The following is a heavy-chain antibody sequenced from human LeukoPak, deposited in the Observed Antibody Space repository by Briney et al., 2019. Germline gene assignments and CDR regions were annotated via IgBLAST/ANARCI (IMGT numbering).Heavy chain of an antibody. CDR2: ITWNSVNI. V-gene: IGHV3-9*01. Sequence: GGSLRLSCAASGFTFDDYAMHWVRQAPGKGLEWVSGITWNSVNIAYADSVKGRFTISRDNAKNTVYLQMNSLRAEDTGVYYCARDLRAPPGYWGQGTLVTVSS. CDR3: ARDLRAPPGY. D-gene: IGHD7-27*01. CDR1: GFTFDDYA. J-gene: IGHJ4*02.